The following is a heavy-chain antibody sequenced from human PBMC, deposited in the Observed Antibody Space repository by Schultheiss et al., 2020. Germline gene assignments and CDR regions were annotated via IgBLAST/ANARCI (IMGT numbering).Heavy chain of an antibody. Sequence: GGSLRLSCAASGFTFSGSAMHWVRQASGKGLEWVGRIRSKANSYATAYAASVKGRFTISRDDSKNTAYLQMNSLKTEDTAVYYCTRRVGDYGMDVWGQGTTVTVSS. CDR1: GFTFSGSA. CDR3: TRRVGDYGMDV. J-gene: IGHJ6*02. CDR2: IRSKANSYAT. D-gene: IGHD1-26*01. V-gene: IGHV3-73*01.